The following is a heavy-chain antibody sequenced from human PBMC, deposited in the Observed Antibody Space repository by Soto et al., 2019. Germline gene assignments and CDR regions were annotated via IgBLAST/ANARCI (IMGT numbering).Heavy chain of an antibody. CDR3: AKGRGTIVVTDAYDI. CDR2: LSWNSGFS. D-gene: IGHD3-22*01. CDR1: GFSFDDYT. V-gene: IGHV3-9*01. Sequence: SLILSCGGSGFSFDDYTMHWVRQAPGKGPEWVASLSWNSGFSGYADSVKGRFTISRDNAQSSVHLQMNNLRTEDTALYYCAKGRGTIVVTDAYDIWGQGTMVTVSS. J-gene: IGHJ3*02.